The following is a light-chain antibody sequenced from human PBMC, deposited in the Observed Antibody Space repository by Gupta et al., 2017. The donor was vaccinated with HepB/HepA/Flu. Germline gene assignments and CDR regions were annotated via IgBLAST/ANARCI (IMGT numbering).Light chain of an antibody. V-gene: IGLV1-47*02. CDR3: AAWDASLSGHV. CDR1: SSNIGSNS. Sequence: QSVLTQPPSPSETPGQRVTISCSGSSSNIGSNSVYWYQQLPGTAPKLLIYNDHQRPSGVPDRFSGAKSGTSASLAISGLRSRDEADDYCAAWDASLSGHVFGTGTTVTVL. CDR2: NDH. J-gene: IGLJ1*01.